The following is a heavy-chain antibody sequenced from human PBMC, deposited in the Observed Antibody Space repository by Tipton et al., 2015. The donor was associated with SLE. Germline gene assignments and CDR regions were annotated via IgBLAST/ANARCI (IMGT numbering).Heavy chain of an antibody. CDR1: GGSISSSSYY. CDR3: ARDLHSSGYLGWFDP. V-gene: IGHV4-39*07. Sequence: TLSLTCTVSGGSISSSSYYSGWFRQPPGKGLGWIGEINHSGSTNYNPSLKSRVTISVDTSTNQFSLKLSSVTAADTAVYYCARDLHSSGYLGWFDPWGQGTLVSVSS. J-gene: IGHJ5*02. CDR2: INHSGST. D-gene: IGHD3-22*01.